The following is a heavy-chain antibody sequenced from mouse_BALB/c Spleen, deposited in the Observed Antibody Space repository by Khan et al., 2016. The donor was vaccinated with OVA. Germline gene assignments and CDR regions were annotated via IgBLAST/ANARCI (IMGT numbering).Heavy chain of an antibody. CDR3: ARDCCGNWYFDV. CDR1: GYSFTSGYS. V-gene: IGHV3-1*02. J-gene: IGHJ1*01. CDR2: IHYSGST. Sequence: VQLKESGPDLVKPSQSLSLTCTVTGYSFTSGYSWHWIRQFPGNKLEWMGYIHYSGSTNYTPSLKSRFSITRDTSKNQFFLQLNSVTTEDTATYYCARDCCGNWYFDVWGAGTTVTVSS.